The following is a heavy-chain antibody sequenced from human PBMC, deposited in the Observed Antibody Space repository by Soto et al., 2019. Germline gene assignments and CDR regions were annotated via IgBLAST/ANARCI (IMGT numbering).Heavy chain of an antibody. Sequence: QPGGSLRLSCAASGFTFSSYAMSWARQAPGKGLEWVSAISGSGGSTYYADSVKGRFTISRDNSKNTLYLQMNSLRAEDTAAYYCAKDRKQWLVGWFDPWGQGTLVTVSS. J-gene: IGHJ5*02. V-gene: IGHV3-23*01. CDR3: AKDRKQWLVGWFDP. D-gene: IGHD6-19*01. CDR1: GFTFSSYA. CDR2: ISGSGGST.